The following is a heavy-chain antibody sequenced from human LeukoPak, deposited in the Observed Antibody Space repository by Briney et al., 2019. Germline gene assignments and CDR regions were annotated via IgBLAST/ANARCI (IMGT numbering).Heavy chain of an antibody. D-gene: IGHD5-18*01. CDR2: IYTSGST. CDR3: ARSGYSYGPGRDAFDI. CDR1: GGSISSYY. V-gene: IGHV4-4*07. J-gene: IGHJ3*02. Sequence: SETLSLTCTVSGGSISSYYWSWIRQPAGKGLEWIGRIYTSGSTNYNPSLKNRVTMSVDTSRNQFSLKLSSVTAADTAVYYCARSGYSYGPGRDAFDIWGQGTMVTVSS.